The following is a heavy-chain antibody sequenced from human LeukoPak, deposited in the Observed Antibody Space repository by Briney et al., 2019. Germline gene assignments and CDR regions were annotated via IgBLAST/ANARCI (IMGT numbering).Heavy chain of an antibody. V-gene: IGHV1-18*01. D-gene: IGHD1-26*01. CDR2: ISAYNGNT. J-gene: IGHJ6*02. CDR1: GYTFTSYG. CDR3: ARYSGSPAYYYYGMDV. Sequence: ASVKVSCKASGYTFTSYGISWVRQAPGQGLERMGWISAYNGNTNYAQKLQGRVTMTTDTSTSTAYMELRSLRSDDTAVYYCARYSGSPAYYYYGMDVWGQGTTVTVSS.